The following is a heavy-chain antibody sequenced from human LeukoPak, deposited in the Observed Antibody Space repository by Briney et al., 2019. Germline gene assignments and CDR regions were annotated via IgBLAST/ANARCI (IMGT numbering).Heavy chain of an antibody. CDR1: GGSISSSSYY. D-gene: IGHD3-9*01. J-gene: IGHJ4*02. CDR2: IYYSGST. CDR3: ARHCDILTGWSY. V-gene: IGHV4-39*01. Sequence: PSETLSLTCTVSGGSISSSSYYWGWIRQPPGKGLEWIGSIYYSGSTYYNPSLKSRVTISVDTSKNQFSLKLSSVTAADTAVYYCARHCDILTGWSYWGQGTLVTVSS.